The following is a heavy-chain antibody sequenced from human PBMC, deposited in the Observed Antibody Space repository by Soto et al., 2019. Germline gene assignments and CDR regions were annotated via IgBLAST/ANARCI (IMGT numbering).Heavy chain of an antibody. CDR3: DRGTPVAPAFRGFGMDV. CDR1: GGSISSGGYS. J-gene: IGHJ6*02. Sequence: QLQLQESGSGLVKPSQTLSLTCAVSGGSISSGGYSWSWIRQPPGKGLECIGYIYHSGSTYYNPSLKSRVTISVDRSKNQFSLKMRSVTAADKAGYYCDRGTPVAPAFRGFGMDVWGQGTTVTVSS. V-gene: IGHV4-30-2*01. D-gene: IGHD2-2*01. CDR2: IYHSGST.